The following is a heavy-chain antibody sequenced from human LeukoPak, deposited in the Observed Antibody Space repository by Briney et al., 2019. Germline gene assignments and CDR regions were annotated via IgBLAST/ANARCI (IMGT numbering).Heavy chain of an antibody. V-gene: IGHV4-30-4*08. CDR2: ISYSGST. D-gene: IGHD2-2*02. CDR1: GGSISSYY. CDR3: ARRVVPAAIQGPDY. J-gene: IGHJ4*02. Sequence: PSETLSLTCTVSGGSISSYYWSWIRQPPGKGLEWIGHISYSGSTYYNPSLKSRVTISVDTPKNQFSLKLSSVTAADTAVYYCARRVVPAAIQGPDYWGQGTLVTVSS.